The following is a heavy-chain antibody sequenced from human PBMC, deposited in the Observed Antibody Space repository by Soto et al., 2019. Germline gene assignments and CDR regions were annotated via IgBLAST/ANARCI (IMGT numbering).Heavy chain of an antibody. J-gene: IGHJ4*02. CDR3: ARGGVY. CDR1: GFTFSSHE. Sequence: EVQLVESGGDLVQPGGSLRLSCAASGFTFSSHEMNWIRQAPGKGLERVSYISSSGTTMYYADCVKGRFTISRDNAKNSLFLQMNSLRAEDTALYYCARGGVYWGQGTLVTVSS. CDR2: ISSSGTTM. V-gene: IGHV3-48*03. D-gene: IGHD2-8*01.